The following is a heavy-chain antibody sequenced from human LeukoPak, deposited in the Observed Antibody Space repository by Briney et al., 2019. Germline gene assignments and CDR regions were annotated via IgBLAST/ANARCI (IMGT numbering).Heavy chain of an antibody. V-gene: IGHV3-7*01. CDR2: IKQDGSEK. Sequence: GGSLRLSCAASGFTFSSYWMSWVRQAPGKGLEWVANIKQDGSEKYYVDSVKGRFTISRDNAKNSLYLQMNSLRAEDTAVYYCASQHSSSWYENHYYWGQGTLVNVSS. CDR1: GFTFSSYW. D-gene: IGHD6-13*01. J-gene: IGHJ4*02. CDR3: ASQHSSSWYENHYY.